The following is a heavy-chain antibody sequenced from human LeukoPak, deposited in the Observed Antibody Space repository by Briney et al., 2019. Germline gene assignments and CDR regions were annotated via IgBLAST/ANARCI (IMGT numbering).Heavy chain of an antibody. Sequence: PSETLSLTCTVSGGSISSGGYSWSWIRQPPGKGLEWIGYMYHSGTTHYNPSLRSRVTISVDRSKNQFSLKLSSVTAADTAVYYCVRGYYYDSSGYWVRAFDIWGQGTMVTASS. J-gene: IGHJ3*02. CDR2: MYHSGTT. V-gene: IGHV4-30-2*01. CDR1: GGSISSGGYS. D-gene: IGHD3-22*01. CDR3: VRGYYYDSSGYWVRAFDI.